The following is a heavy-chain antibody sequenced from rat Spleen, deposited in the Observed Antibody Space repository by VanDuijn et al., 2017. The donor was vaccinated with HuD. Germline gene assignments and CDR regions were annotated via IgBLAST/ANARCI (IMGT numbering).Heavy chain of an antibody. J-gene: IGHJ2*01. CDR2: INSAGST. CDR3: ARRRYDGTYYLH. D-gene: IGHD1-12*02. V-gene: IGHV3-3*01. CDR1: GYSITSNY. Sequence: EVQLQESGPGLVKPSQSISLTCSVTGYSITSNYWGWIRKFPRNKLEWMGYINSAGSTNYNPTLKSRISITRDTSKNQFFLQVNSVTTEDTANYYCARRRYDGTYYLHWGQGVMVTVSS.